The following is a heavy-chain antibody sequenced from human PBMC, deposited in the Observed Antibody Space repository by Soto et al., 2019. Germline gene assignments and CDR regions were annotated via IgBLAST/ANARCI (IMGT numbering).Heavy chain of an antibody. CDR1: GYTFTSYY. V-gene: IGHV1-46*01. CDR2: INPSGGST. D-gene: IGHD2-8*01. J-gene: IGHJ6*02. CDR3: ASRRYCTNGVCYTPNYYYYNCMDV. Sequence: ASVKVSCKASGYTFTSYYMHWVRQAPGQGLEWMGIINPSGGSTSYAQKFQGRVTMTRDTSTSTVYMELSSLRSEDTAVYYCASRRYCTNGVCYTPNYYYYNCMDVWDQGTTVTVSS.